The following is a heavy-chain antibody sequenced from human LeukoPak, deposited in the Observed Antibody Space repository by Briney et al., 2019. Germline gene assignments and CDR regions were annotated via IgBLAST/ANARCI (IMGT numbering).Heavy chain of an antibody. Sequence: GGSLRLSCAASGFTFSSYGMHWVRQAPGKGLEWVAVISYDGSNKYYADSVKGRFTFSRDNSKNTLYLQMNSLRSEDTAVYYCAKDSGSASGWYHFDYWGQGTLVTVSS. CDR3: AKDSGSASGWYHFDY. V-gene: IGHV3-30*18. D-gene: IGHD6-19*01. J-gene: IGHJ4*02. CDR1: GFTFSSYG. CDR2: ISYDGSNK.